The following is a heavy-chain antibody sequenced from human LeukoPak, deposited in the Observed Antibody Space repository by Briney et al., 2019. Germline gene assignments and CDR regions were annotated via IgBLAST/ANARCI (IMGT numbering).Heavy chain of an antibody. CDR1: GYTFTAYN. V-gene: IGHV1-2*02. J-gene: IGHJ5*02. Sequence: GASVNDSCQASGYTFTAYNIHWVRQAPGQGLAWMGWMQPSSGATNYAQKFQGRVTMTGDTSISTAYMQLSRLTSDDTAFYYCASGRGRSWFDPWGRGTLVTVSS. CDR2: MQPSSGAT. CDR3: ASGRGRSWFDP. D-gene: IGHD1-26*01.